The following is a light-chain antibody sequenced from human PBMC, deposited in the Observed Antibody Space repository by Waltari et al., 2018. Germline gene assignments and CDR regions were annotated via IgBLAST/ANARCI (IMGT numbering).Light chain of an antibody. V-gene: IGKV4-1*01. CDR1: QSLLFNSDSKSY. J-gene: IGKJ1*01. CDR3: HQYYSTPQT. Sequence: DIVLTQSPEFMAVSLGERATLNCKSSQSLLFNSDSKSYLAWYQQRPGQPPTLLIYWASTRESGVPDRFNGSGSGTDFSLTISSLQAEDAAVYYCHQYYSTPQTFGQGTKVEVK. CDR2: WAS.